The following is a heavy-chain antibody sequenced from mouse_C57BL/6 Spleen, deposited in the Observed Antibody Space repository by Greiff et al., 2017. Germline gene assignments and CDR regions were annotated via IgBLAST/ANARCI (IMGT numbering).Heavy chain of an antibody. CDR3: AKGDYYGSSSLHWYFDV. J-gene: IGHJ1*03. CDR1: GFTFSDYG. Sequence: DVMLVESGGGLVKPGGSLKLSCAASGFTFSDYGMHWVRQAPEKGLEWVAYISSGSSTIYYADTVKGRFTISRDNAKNTLFLQMTSLRSEDTAMYYCAKGDYYGSSSLHWYFDVWGTGTTVTVSS. CDR2: ISSGSSTI. D-gene: IGHD1-1*01. V-gene: IGHV5-17*01.